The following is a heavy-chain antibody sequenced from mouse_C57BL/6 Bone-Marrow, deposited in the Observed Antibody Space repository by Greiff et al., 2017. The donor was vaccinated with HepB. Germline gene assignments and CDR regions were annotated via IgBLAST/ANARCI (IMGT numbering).Heavy chain of an antibody. D-gene: IGHD3-2*02. CDR1: GFNIKDDY. Sequence: EGQLQVSGAELVRPGASVKLSCTASGFNIKDDYMHWVKQRPEQCLEWIGWIEPENGDTEYASKCQGKATRTADTSSNTAYLQLSSLTSEDTAVYYCTTTAQATWFAYWGQGTLVTVSA. CDR3: TTTAQATWFAY. CDR2: IEPENGDT. J-gene: IGHJ3*01. V-gene: IGHV14-4*01.